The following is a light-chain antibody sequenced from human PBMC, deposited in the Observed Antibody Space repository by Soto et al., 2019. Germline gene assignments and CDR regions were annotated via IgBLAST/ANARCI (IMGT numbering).Light chain of an antibody. CDR2: DVN. V-gene: IGLV2-8*01. CDR1: SSDIGGYYY. Sequence: QSALTQPPSASGSPGQSVTISCAGTSSDIGGYYYISWYQQHPGKAPQLMIYDVNKRPSGVPDRFSGSKSGNSASLTVSGLQTEDEADYYCSSYAGKNNMIFGGGTKLTVL. J-gene: IGLJ2*01. CDR3: SSYAGKNNMI.